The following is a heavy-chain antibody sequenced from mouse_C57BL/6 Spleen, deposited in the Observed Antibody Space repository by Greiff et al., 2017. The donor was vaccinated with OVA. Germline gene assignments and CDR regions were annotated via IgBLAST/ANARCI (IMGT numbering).Heavy chain of an antibody. J-gene: IGHJ2*01. D-gene: IGHD2-4*01. CDR1: GYTFTDYE. CDR3: TRYYDYVYFDY. Sequence: QVHVKQSGAELVRPGASVTLSCKASGYTFTDYEMHWVKQTPVHGLEWIGAIDPETGGTAYNQKFKGKAILTADKSSSTAYMELRSLTSEDSAVYYCTRYYDYVYFDYWGQGTTLTVSS. V-gene: IGHV1-15*01. CDR2: IDPETGGT.